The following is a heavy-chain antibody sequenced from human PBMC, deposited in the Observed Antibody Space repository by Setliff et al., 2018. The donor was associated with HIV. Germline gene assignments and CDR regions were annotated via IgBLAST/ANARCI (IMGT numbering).Heavy chain of an antibody. J-gene: IGHJ3*02. CDR2: IYPGDSDT. D-gene: IGHD5-12*01. Sequence: PGESLKISCQGSGYSFTSYWIGWVRQMPGKGLEWMGIIYPGDSDTRYSPSFQGQVTISADKSISTAYLQWSSLKASDTAVYYCARGKSGSYDAYDMWGQGTMVTVSS. CDR3: ARGKSGSYDAYDM. V-gene: IGHV5-51*01. CDR1: GYSFTSYW.